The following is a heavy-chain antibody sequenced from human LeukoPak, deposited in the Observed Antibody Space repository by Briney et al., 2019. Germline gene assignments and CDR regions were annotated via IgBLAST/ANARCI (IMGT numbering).Heavy chain of an antibody. CDR2: IYYSGST. V-gene: IGHV4-30-4*01. J-gene: IGHJ4*02. CDR3: ARARYLGIAHYFGYFDY. D-gene: IGHD6-13*01. Sequence: PSETLSLTCTVSGGSISSGDYYWSWIRQPPGKGLEWIGYIYYSGSTYYNPSLKSRVTISVDTSKNQFSLKLSSVTAADTAVYYCARARYLGIAHYFGYFDYWGQGTLVTVSS. CDR1: GGSISSGDYY.